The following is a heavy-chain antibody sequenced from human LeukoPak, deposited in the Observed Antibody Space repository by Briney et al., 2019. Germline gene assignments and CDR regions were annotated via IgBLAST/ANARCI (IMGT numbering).Heavy chain of an antibody. V-gene: IGHV1-2*06. D-gene: IGHD3-3*01. CDR2: INPNSGGT. CDR1: GYTLTELS. CDR3: ARVRSGYYLRFDY. Sequence: GASVKVSCKVSGYTLTELSMHWVRQAPGQGLEWMGRINPNSGGTNYAQKFQGRVTMTRDTSISTAYMELSRLRSDDTAVCYCARVRSGYYLRFDYWGQGTLVTVSS. J-gene: IGHJ4*02.